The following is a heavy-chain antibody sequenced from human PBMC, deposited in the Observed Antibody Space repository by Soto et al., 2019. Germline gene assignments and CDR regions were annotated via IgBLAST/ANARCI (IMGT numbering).Heavy chain of an antibody. CDR3: VRGVVAANCFDY. CDR1: GFTFSSYW. J-gene: IGHJ4*02. CDR2: INSEGSAT. V-gene: IGHV3-74*01. D-gene: IGHD2-15*01. Sequence: EVQLVDSGGDLVQPGGSLRLSCAASGFTFSSYWMHWVRQAPGKGLVWVSRINSEGSATNYADSVKGRFTISRDNAKNTLYLQMNSLRAEDTAMYFCVRGVVAANCFDYWGQGALVTVSS.